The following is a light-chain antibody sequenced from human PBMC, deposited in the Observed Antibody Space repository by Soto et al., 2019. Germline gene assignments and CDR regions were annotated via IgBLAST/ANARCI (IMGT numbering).Light chain of an antibody. CDR3: GTWDNSLSAGV. V-gene: IGLV1-51*01. J-gene: IGLJ2*01. CDR2: DNN. Sequence: QSVLTQSPSVSAAPGQKVTISCSGSSSNIGNNSVSWYQQLPGTAPKLLIYDNNKRPSGIPDRFSGSKSGTSATLGITGLQTGDEADYHCGTWDNSLSAGVFGGGTKVTVL. CDR1: SSNIGNNS.